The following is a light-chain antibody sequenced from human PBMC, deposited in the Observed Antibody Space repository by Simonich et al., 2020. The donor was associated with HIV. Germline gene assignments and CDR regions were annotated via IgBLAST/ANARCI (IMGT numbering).Light chain of an antibody. J-gene: IGLJ3*02. CDR2: SNN. CDR1: SSNIGSNT. CDR3: STWDYSLNAWV. V-gene: IGLV1-44*01. Sequence: QSVLTQPPSASGTPGQRVTIFCSGSSSNIGSNTVNWYQQVRGTAPIILIYSNNQRPSGVPDRVSGSKSGTSASLAISGLQSGDEADYYCSTWDYSLNAWVFGGGTKLTVL.